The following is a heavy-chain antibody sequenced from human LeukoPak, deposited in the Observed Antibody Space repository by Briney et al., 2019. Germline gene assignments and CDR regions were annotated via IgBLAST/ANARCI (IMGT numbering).Heavy chain of an antibody. J-gene: IGHJ4*02. Sequence: ASVKVSCKASGYTFIDYYLHWVRQAPGQGLEWMGWINPKSGGTYYVQKFQGGVAMTRDTSISTVYMEVSRLTSDDTAVYYCARDNSMTEFDYWGQGSLVTVSS. CDR3: ARDNSMTEFDY. CDR2: INPKSGGT. CDR1: GYTFIDYY. V-gene: IGHV1-2*02.